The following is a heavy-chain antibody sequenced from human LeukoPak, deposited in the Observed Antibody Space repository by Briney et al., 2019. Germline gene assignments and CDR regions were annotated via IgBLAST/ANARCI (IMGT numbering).Heavy chain of an antibody. J-gene: IGHJ4*02. CDR2: INHSGST. CDR3: ASSNLSSSWYRAFDY. Sequence: SETLSLTCAVYGGSFSGYYWSWIRQPPGKGLEWIGEINHSGSTNYNPSLKSRVTISVDTSKNQFSLKLSSVTAVDTAVYYCASSNLSSSWYRAFDYWGQGTLVTVSS. V-gene: IGHV4-34*01. CDR1: GGSFSGYY. D-gene: IGHD6-13*01.